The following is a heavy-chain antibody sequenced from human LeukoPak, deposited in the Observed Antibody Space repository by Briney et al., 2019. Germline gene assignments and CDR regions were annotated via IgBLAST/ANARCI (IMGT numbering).Heavy chain of an antibody. CDR3: ASTVTNDYYYYYYMDV. D-gene: IGHD4-11*01. CDR2: ISSSSSYI. J-gene: IGHJ6*03. CDR1: GFTFNSYS. Sequence: GGSLRLSCAASGFTFNSYSMNWVRQAPGKGLEWVSSISSSSSYIYYADSVKGRFTISRDNAKNSLYLQMNSLRAEDTAVYYCASTVTNDYYYYYYMDVWGKGTTVSVSS. V-gene: IGHV3-21*01.